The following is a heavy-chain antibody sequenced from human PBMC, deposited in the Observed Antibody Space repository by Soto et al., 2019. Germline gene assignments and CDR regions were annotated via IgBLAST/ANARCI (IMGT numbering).Heavy chain of an antibody. Sequence: GGSLRLSCAASGFTFSSYAMHWVRQAPGKGLEWVAVISYDGSNKYYADSVKGRFTISRDNSKNTLYLQMNSLRAEDTAVYYCARDLRVAVAGDYYYYGVDVWGQGTTVTVSS. CDR2: ISYDGSNK. J-gene: IGHJ6*02. CDR1: GFTFSSYA. D-gene: IGHD6-19*01. CDR3: ARDLRVAVAGDYYYYGVDV. V-gene: IGHV3-30-3*01.